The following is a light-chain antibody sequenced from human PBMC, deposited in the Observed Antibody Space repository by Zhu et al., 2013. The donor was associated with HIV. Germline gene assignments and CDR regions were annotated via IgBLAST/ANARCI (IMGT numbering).Light chain of an antibody. J-gene: IGLJ2*01. Sequence: SYELTQPPSVSVSPGQTASITCSGDKLGDKYACWYQQKPGQSPVLVIYQDSKRPSGIPERFSGSRSGTSATLDIAGLQTGDEGDYYCATWDRALNAVVFGGGTKLTVL. CDR2: QDS. CDR1: KLGDKY. V-gene: IGLV3-1*01. CDR3: ATWDRALNAVV.